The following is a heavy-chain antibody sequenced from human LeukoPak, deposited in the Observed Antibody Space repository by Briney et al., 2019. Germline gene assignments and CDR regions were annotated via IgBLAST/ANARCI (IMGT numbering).Heavy chain of an antibody. J-gene: IGHJ4*02. CDR2: ISGSGGST. Sequence: GGSLRLSCAASGFTFSSYAMIWARQAPGKGLEWVSAISGSGGSTYYADSVKGRFTISRDNSRDTLYLQMNSLRAEDTAVYYCAKGYYDYVWGSYYFDYWGQGTLVTVSS. CDR3: AKGYYDYVWGSYYFDY. CDR1: GFTFSSYA. V-gene: IGHV3-23*01. D-gene: IGHD3-16*01.